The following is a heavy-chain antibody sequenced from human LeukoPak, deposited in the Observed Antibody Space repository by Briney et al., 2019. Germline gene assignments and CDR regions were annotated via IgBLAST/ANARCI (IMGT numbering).Heavy chain of an antibody. CDR2: ISAYNGNT. CDR1: GYRFTSYG. J-gene: IGHJ6*02. V-gene: IGHV1-18*01. D-gene: IGHD6-19*01. Sequence: ASVKVSCKASGYRFTSYGLSWVRQAPGQGLEWMGWISAYNGNTNYAQKFQGRVTMTTDAYTRYMELRSLTSDDTAVYYCARDGMAVARLHYYGMDVWGQGTTVTVS. CDR3: ARDGMAVARLHYYGMDV.